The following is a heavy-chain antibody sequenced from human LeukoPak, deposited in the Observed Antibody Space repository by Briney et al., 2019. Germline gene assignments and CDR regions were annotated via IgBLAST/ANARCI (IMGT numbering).Heavy chain of an antibody. CDR3: ARSTWNSFDY. D-gene: IGHD1-7*01. CDR2: IKQDGGEK. V-gene: IGHV3-7*01. Sequence: GGSLRLSCAASKFFFSDYWMTWVRQAPGKGLEWVANIKQDGGEKYYVDSEKGRFTISRDNAQDSLYLQMNSLRAEDTAMYYCARSTWNSFDYWGQGTLVTVSS. CDR1: KFFFSDYW. J-gene: IGHJ4*02.